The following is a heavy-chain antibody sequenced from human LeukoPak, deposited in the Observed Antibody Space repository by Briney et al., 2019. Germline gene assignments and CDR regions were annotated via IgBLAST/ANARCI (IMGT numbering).Heavy chain of an antibody. Sequence: GGSLRLSRAASGFTFSSYAMSWVRQAPGKGLEWVSAISGSGGSTYYADSVKGRFTISRDNSKNTLYLQMNSLRAEDTAVYYCAKGGNFDSSGYYSFDYWGQGTLVTVSS. CDR1: GFTFSSYA. CDR3: AKGGNFDSSGYYSFDY. CDR2: ISGSGGST. J-gene: IGHJ4*02. D-gene: IGHD3-22*01. V-gene: IGHV3-23*01.